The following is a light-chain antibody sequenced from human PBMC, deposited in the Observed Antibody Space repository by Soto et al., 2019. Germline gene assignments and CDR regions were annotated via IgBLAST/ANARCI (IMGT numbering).Light chain of an antibody. CDR1: SGHSSYA. CDR2: LNSDGSH. CDR3: QTWGTGIGG. V-gene: IGLV4-69*01. J-gene: IGLJ3*02. Sequence: QLVLTQSPSASASLGASVKLTCTLSSGHSSYAIAWHQQQPDKGPRYLMKLNSDGSHTKGDGIPHRFSGSSSGAERYLTISSLQSEDEADYYCQTWGTGIGGFGGGTKLTVL.